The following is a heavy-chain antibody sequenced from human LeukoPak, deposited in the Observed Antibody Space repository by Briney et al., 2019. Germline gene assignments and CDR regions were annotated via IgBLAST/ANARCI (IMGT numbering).Heavy chain of an antibody. Sequence: GGSLRLSCAASGFTFSSYTMHWVRQAPGKGLVWVALIWSDGSNSGYAESVKGRFTISRDNSKNTVSLRMNSLRAEDTAVYYCTRDNLAWRHYFDSWGQGTLVTVSS. CDR3: TRDNLAWRHYFDS. V-gene: IGHV3-33*01. J-gene: IGHJ4*02. CDR1: GFTFSSYT. CDR2: IWSDGSNS.